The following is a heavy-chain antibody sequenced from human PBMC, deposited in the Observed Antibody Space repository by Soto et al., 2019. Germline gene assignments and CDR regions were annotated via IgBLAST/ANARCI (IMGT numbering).Heavy chain of an antibody. CDR1: GFTFSSYW. CDR3: ASDRSLGSNWYYYLES. CDR2: VNSDESST. V-gene: IGHV3-74*01. Sequence: GGSLRLSCAASGFTFSSYWMHWVRQGPGKGLVWVSRVNSDESSTSYADSVKGRFTISRDNAKNTLYLQMSSLRVEDTAVYYCASDRSLGSNWYYYLESWGQGTLVTVSS. J-gene: IGHJ4*02. D-gene: IGHD1-20*01.